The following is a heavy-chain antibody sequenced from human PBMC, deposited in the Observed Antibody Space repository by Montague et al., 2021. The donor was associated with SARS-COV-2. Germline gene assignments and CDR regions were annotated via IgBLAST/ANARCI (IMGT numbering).Heavy chain of an antibody. Sequence: SETLSLTCSVSGGSISSSNYYWGWIRQSPGKGLEWIGSIYYGGGTYYNPSLKSRVTISVDTSKNQFSLKLGSVTAADTAVYYCARHGSSGYFDWLGDWGQGTLVTVSS. CDR2: IYYGGGT. CDR3: ARHGSSGYFDWLGD. V-gene: IGHV4-39*01. D-gene: IGHD3-9*01. J-gene: IGHJ4*02. CDR1: GGSISSSNYY.